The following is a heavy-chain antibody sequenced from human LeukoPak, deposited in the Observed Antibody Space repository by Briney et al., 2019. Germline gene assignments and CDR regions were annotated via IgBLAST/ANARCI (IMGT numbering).Heavy chain of an antibody. V-gene: IGHV3-7*01. CDR2: IKQDGSEK. CDR3: ARDSSGYPNWFDP. Sequence: GSLRLSCAASGFTFSSYWMSWVRQAPGKGLEWVANIKQDGSEKYYVDSVKGRFTISRDNAKNSLYLQMNSLRAEDTAVYYCARDSSGYPNWFDPWGQGTLVTVSS. J-gene: IGHJ5*02. D-gene: IGHD3-22*01. CDR1: GFTFSSYW.